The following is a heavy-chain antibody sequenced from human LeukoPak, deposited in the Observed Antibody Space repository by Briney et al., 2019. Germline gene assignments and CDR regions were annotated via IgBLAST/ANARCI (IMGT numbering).Heavy chain of an antibody. CDR3: AREGLTLWYVVDV. V-gene: IGHV3-53*01. Sequence: KAGGSLRLSCAASGFTVSSNYLSWVRQAPGKGLEWVSVIYSGGSTYYADSVKGRFTISRDNSKNTLYLQMNSLRAEDTAVYYCAREGLTLWYVVDVWGQGTTVTVSS. J-gene: IGHJ6*02. D-gene: IGHD4/OR15-4a*01. CDR1: GFTVSSNY. CDR2: IYSGGST.